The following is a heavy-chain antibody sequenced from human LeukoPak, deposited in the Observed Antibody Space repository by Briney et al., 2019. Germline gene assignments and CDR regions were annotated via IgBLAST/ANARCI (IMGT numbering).Heavy chain of an antibody. CDR1: GYSFTNYW. CDR3: ARQYYYGSPPRDYGMDV. CDR2: IDPSDSYT. D-gene: IGHD3-10*01. J-gene: IGHJ6*02. Sequence: GESLKISCKGSGYSFTNYWISWVRQMPGKGLEWMGRIDPSDSYTNYSPSFRGHVTISADESISTAYLQWNSVKASDTAMYYCARQYYYGSPPRDYGMDVWGQGTTVTVSS. V-gene: IGHV5-10-1*01.